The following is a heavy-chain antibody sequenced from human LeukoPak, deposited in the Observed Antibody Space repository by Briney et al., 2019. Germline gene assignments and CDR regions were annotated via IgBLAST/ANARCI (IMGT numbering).Heavy chain of an antibody. CDR3: ARLTRLSPSLDRYYLDY. J-gene: IGHJ4*02. D-gene: IGHD3-16*02. Sequence: SETLSLTCTVSGGSIRSSSYYWGWIRQPPGKGLEWIGYIYTSGGPNYIPSLKGRVTISIDTSKNQFSLKLSSVTAADSAVYYCARLTRLSPSLDRYYLDYWGQGTLGTVSP. V-gene: IGHV4-61*05. CDR2: IYTSGGP. CDR1: GGSIRSSSYY.